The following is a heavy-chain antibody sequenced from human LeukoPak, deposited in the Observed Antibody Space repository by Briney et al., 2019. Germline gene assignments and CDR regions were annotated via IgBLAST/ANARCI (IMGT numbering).Heavy chain of an antibody. CDR3: ASLTTADAFDI. CDR1: GGSISSYY. J-gene: IGHJ3*02. Sequence: SETLSLTCTVSGGSISSYYWSWIRQPPGKGLEWIGYIYDSGSTNYNPSLKSRVTISVDTSKNQFSLKLSSVTASDTAVFYCASLTTADAFDIWGQGTMVTVSS. CDR2: IYDSGST. V-gene: IGHV4-59*01. D-gene: IGHD3-22*01.